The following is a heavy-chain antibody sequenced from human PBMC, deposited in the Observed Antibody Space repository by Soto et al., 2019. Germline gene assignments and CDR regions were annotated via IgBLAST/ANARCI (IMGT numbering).Heavy chain of an antibody. CDR3: VRETQIVMVVVPTPGSPGAFDM. CDR2: VSHDGVNK. D-gene: IGHD2-15*01. J-gene: IGHJ3*02. V-gene: IGHV3-30-3*01. CDR1: GFSFRNYN. Sequence: GGSLRLSCAASGFSFRNYNLHWVRQAPGKGLEWVAVVSHDGVNKHYAESVKGRLSISRDSSRDTLYLQMNSLRPEDTAVYYCVRETQIVMVVVPTPGSPGAFDMWGQGTMVTVSS.